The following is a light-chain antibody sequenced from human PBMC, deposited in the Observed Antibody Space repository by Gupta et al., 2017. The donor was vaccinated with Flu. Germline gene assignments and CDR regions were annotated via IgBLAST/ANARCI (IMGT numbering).Light chain of an antibody. J-gene: IGKJ1*01. Sequence: EIVLTHSPVTLSLSPGERPTLSGRASQSVSSSYLAWDQHKPSQAPRLRIYGAASRATGLPDRVSGRRDGTSYTSTISEGEAEDFAGKNFHQYFSPFGQGTKVEIK. CDR3: HQYFSP. V-gene: IGKV3-20*01. CDR1: QSVSSSY. CDR2: GAA.